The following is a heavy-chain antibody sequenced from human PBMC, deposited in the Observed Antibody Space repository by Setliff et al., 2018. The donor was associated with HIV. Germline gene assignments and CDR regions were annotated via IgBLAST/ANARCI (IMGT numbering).Heavy chain of an antibody. CDR3: ARGFCSGGFCHPNFYHYMDV. Sequence: SETLSLTCTFSGVTSGDYYWTWIRQHPVKGLEWTGYIYSSGTKYYNPSLKSRLAISLDTSKNQFSLNLKSVTAADAAVYYCARGFCSGGFCHPNFYHYMDVWGKGTTVTVSS. CDR1: GVTSGDYY. V-gene: IGHV4-31*03. D-gene: IGHD2-15*01. CDR2: IYSSGTK. J-gene: IGHJ6*03.